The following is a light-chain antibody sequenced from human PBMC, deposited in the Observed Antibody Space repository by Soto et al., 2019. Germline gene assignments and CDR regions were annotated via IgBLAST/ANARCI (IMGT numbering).Light chain of an antibody. CDR1: QSVSSSY. Sequence: EIMLTQSPGTLSLCPGERATLSCRASQSVSSSYLAWYQQKPGQAPRLLIYGASSRATGIPDRFSGSGSGTDFTLTISRLEPEDFAVYYCQQYGSSPPGLTFGGGTKVEIK. CDR3: QQYGSSPPGLT. V-gene: IGKV3-20*01. CDR2: GAS. J-gene: IGKJ4*01.